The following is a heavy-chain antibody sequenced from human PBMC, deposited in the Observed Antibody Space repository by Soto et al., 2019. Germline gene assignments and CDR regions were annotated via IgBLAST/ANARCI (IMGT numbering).Heavy chain of an antibody. Sequence: EVQLLESGGGLVQPGGSLRLSCAASGFTFSSYAMSWVRQAPGKGLEWVSAISGSGGSTYYADSVKGRFTISRDNSKNTLYLQMTSLRAEDTAVYYCAKDIRITMVRGVSNFDYWGQGTLVTVSS. CDR3: AKDIRITMVRGVSNFDY. J-gene: IGHJ4*02. CDR1: GFTFSSYA. V-gene: IGHV3-23*01. CDR2: ISGSGGST. D-gene: IGHD3-10*01.